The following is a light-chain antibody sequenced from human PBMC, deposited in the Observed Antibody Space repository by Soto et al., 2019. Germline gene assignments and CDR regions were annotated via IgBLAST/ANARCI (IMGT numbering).Light chain of an antibody. Sequence: AIRMTQSPSSLSASTGDRVTITCRASQGISSYLAWYQQKPGKAPKLLIYAASTLQSGVPSKFNGSGPGTDFTLTISCLHSPEVATHYCKQYYSNPSPFGQGTKVDIK. CDR3: KQYYSNPSP. CDR2: AAS. J-gene: IGKJ1*01. V-gene: IGKV1-8*01. CDR1: QGISSY.